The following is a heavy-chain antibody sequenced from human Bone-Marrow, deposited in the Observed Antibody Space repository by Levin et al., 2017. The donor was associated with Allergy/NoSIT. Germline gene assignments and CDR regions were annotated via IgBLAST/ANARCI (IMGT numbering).Heavy chain of an antibody. D-gene: IGHD2/OR15-2a*01. CDR2: ISSTGTDM. CDR1: GFTFSLYS. CDR3: ARGIIGDVRVAHKEAFDI. J-gene: IGHJ3*02. V-gene: IGHV3-21*01. Sequence: ETLSLTCAASGFTFSLYSMNWVRQAPGKGLEWVSSISSTGTDMYNADSVKGRFTISRDNAKNSLNLQMSSLRAEDTAVYYCARGIIGDVRVAHKEAFDIWGQGTMVTVSS.